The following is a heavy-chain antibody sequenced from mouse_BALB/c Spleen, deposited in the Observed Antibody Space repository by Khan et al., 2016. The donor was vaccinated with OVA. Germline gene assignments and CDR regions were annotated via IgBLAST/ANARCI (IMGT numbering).Heavy chain of an antibody. CDR3: AREAASWDFSFPD. CDR2: INQYKAGT. CDR1: GYTFTNYV. D-gene: IGHD4-1*01. Sequence: EVQLQESGPELVEPGASVKMSCKASGYTFTNYVMHWVKQKPGKGLEWIGNINQYKAGTRYNEKFKGNAALTSNITSTTAYMELSSLTSADSAVYSCAREAASWDFSFPDWGQGTRVTVAA. V-gene: IGHV1S136*01. J-gene: IGHJ3*01.